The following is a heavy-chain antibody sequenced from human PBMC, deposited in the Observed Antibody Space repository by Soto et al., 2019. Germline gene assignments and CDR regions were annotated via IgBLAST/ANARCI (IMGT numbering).Heavy chain of an antibody. CDR3: AIDNPVLTGYPHLDY. V-gene: IGHV4-31*03. CDR2: IYYSGST. D-gene: IGHD3-9*01. J-gene: IGHJ4*02. CDR1: GGSISSGGYY. Sequence: QVQLQESGPGLVKPSQTLSLTCTVSGGSISSGGYYWSWIRQHPGKGLEWIGYIYYSGSTYYNPSLKSRVTISVDTSKNQFSRKLSSVTAADTAVYYCAIDNPVLTGYPHLDYWGQGTLVTVSS.